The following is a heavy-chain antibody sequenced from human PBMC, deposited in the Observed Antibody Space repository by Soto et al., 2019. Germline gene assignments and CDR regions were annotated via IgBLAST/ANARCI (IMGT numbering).Heavy chain of an antibody. CDR1: GYTFTSYY. CDR3: AREDGGSGSYFDY. J-gene: IGHJ4*02. D-gene: IGHD3-10*01. V-gene: IGHV1-46*01. CDR2: INPSGGST. Sequence: QVQLVQSGAEVKKPGASVKVSCKASGYTFTSYYMHWVRQAPGQGLEWMGIINPSGGSTSYAKKFPGRVNMTREKSTSPVYVELGSLRSEDTAVYYCAREDGGSGSYFDYWGQGTLVTVSS.